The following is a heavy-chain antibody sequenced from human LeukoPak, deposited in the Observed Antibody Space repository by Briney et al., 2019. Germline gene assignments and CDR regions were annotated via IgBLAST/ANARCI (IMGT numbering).Heavy chain of an antibody. CDR3: ARDRYYGSGSPTSDY. CDR2: MKQDGSEK. CDR1: GFTFSSYG. V-gene: IGHV3-7*01. J-gene: IGHJ4*02. Sequence: PGGSLRLSCAASGFTFSSYGMNWVRQAPGKGLEWVANMKQDGSEKYYVDSVKGRFTISRDNAKNSLYLQMNSLRAEDTAVYYCARDRYYGSGSPTSDYWGQGTLVTVSS. D-gene: IGHD3-10*01.